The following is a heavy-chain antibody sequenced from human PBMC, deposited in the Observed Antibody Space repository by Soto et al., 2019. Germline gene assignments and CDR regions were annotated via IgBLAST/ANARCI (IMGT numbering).Heavy chain of an antibody. CDR2: IIPIFGTA. CDR1: GGTFSSYA. D-gene: IGHD2-2*01. V-gene: IGHV1-69*13. CDR3: ARSRRTYQLRKRIRVWFDP. Sequence: SVKVSCKASGGTFSSYAISWVRQAPGQGLEWMGGIIPIFGTANYAQKFQGRVTITADESTSTAYMELSSLRSEDTAVYYCARSRRTYQLRKRIRVWFDPWGQGTLVTVSS. J-gene: IGHJ5*02.